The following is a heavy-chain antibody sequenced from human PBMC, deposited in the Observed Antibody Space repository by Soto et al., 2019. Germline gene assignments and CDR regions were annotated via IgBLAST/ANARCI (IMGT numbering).Heavy chain of an antibody. D-gene: IGHD6-19*01. CDR1: GASISSGGYY. V-gene: IGHV4-31*03. CDR3: ARDGRGRGIAVAGRFWYFDL. CDR2: IYYSGST. Sequence: QVQLQESGPGLVKPSQTLSLTCTVSGASISSGGYYWNWIRQHPGKGLEWIGYIYYSGSTYYNPSLKSRVTISVDTAKNEFSLKLSSATAADTAVYYCARDGRGRGIAVAGRFWYFDLWGRGTLVTVSS. J-gene: IGHJ2*01.